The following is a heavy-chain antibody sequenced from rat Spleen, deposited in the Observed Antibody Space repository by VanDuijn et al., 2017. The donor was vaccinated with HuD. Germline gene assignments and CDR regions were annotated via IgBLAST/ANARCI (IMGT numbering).Heavy chain of an antibody. V-gene: IGHV5-25*01. CDR2: ISPSGVT. Sequence: EVQLVESGGGLVQPGRSLKLSCEASGFTFRNFDMAWVRQAPTKGLEWVASISPSGVTYYPDSVKGRFTISRDNAKSTLYLQMDSLRSEDTASYYCVRHGYTRYYFDYWGQGVMVTVSS. CDR1: GFTFRNFD. D-gene: IGHD1-9*01. CDR3: VRHGYTRYYFDY. J-gene: IGHJ2*01.